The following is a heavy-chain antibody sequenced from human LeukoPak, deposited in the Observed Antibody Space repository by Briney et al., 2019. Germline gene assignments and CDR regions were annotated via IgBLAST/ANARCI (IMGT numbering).Heavy chain of an antibody. J-gene: IGHJ5*02. D-gene: IGHD1-26*01. Sequence: ASVKVSCKASRGTFSSYAISWVRQAPGQGLEWMGRIIPIFGTANYAQKFQGRVTITTDESTSTAYMELSSLRSEDTAVYYCAREGVWELPNWFDPWGQGTLVTVSS. CDR1: RGTFSSYA. CDR3: AREGVWELPNWFDP. CDR2: IIPIFGTA. V-gene: IGHV1-69*05.